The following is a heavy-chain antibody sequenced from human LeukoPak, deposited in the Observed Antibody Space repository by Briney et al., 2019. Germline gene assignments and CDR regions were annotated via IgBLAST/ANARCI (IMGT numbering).Heavy chain of an antibody. Sequence: GGSLRLSCAASGFTFSSYAMSWVRQAPGKGLEWVSAISGSGGSTCYADSVKGRFAISRDNSKNTLYLQMNSLRAEDTAVYYCAKVRSSWYYFDYWGQGTLVTVSS. D-gene: IGHD6-13*01. CDR1: GFTFSSYA. CDR2: ISGSGGST. V-gene: IGHV3-23*01. J-gene: IGHJ4*02. CDR3: AKVRSSWYYFDY.